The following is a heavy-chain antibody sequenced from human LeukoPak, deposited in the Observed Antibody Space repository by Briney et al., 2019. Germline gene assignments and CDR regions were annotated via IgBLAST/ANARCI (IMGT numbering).Heavy chain of an antibody. CDR3: AGRYDILTGFPY. CDR2: INHSGST. Sequence: PSETLSLTCAVSGGSFSGYYWSWIRQPPGKGLEWIGEINHSGSTNYNPSPKSRSTISVDTSKNQFSLKLSSVTAADTAVYYCAGRYDILTGFPYWGQGTLVTVSS. J-gene: IGHJ4*02. D-gene: IGHD3-9*01. V-gene: IGHV4-34*01. CDR1: GGSFSGYY.